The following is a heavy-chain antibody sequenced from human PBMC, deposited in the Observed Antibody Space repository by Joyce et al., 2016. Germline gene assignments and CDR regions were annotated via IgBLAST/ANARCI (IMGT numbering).Heavy chain of an antibody. Sequence: QVQLVQSGAEVKKPGASVKVSCKASGYTFSSYGITWVRQAPGQGLAWMGRITAYNGNTDYTQKLQGRVTMTTDTSTSTAYMEPRSLRSDDTAVYYCARAHRNDYWGQGTLVTVSS. D-gene: IGHD1-14*01. CDR1: GYTFSSYG. CDR3: ARAHRNDY. CDR2: ITAYNGNT. J-gene: IGHJ4*02. V-gene: IGHV1-18*04.